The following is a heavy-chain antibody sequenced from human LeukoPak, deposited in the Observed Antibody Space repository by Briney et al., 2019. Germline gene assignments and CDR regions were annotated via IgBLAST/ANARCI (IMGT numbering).Heavy chain of an antibody. J-gene: IGHJ4*02. Sequence: PSETLSLTCTVSGGSISSSSYYWGWIRQPPGKGLEWIGSIYYSGSSYYNPSLKSRVAISVHTSKNQFSLKLSSVTAADTAVYYCARHVDTATDYFDYWGQGTLVTVSS. CDR2: IYYSGSS. CDR1: GGSISSSSYY. V-gene: IGHV4-39*01. D-gene: IGHD5-18*01. CDR3: ARHVDTATDYFDY.